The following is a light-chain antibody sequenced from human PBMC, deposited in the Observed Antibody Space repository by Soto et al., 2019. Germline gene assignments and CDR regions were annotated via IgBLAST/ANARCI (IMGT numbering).Light chain of an antibody. Sequence: DIGRTQCPATVSMSAGERATLSCRASQSISSNLAWYQQKPGQAPRLLIYGASTRATGIPARFSGSASGTEFTLTISSLQSEDFAVYYCKQYNNRPPGTFAQGTKVDIK. J-gene: IGKJ1*01. CDR2: GAS. CDR3: KQYNNRPPGT. CDR1: QSISSN. V-gene: IGKV3-15*01.